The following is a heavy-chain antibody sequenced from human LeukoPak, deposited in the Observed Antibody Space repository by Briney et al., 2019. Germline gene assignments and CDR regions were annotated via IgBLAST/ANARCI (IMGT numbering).Heavy chain of an antibody. D-gene: IGHD6-19*01. V-gene: IGHV3-53*01. CDR2: IYSGGST. J-gene: IGHJ4*02. CDR3: ARVGGWPYYFDY. Sequence: GGSLRLSCAASGFTVSSNYMSWVRQAPGKGLEWVSVIYSGGSTYYADSVKGRFTISRDNSKDTLYLQMNSLRAEDTAVYYCARVGGWPYYFDYWGQGTLVTVSS. CDR1: GFTVSSNY.